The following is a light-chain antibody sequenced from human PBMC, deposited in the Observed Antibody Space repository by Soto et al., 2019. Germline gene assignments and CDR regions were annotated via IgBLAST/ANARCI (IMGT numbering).Light chain of an antibody. CDR3: SSYTGSDNYV. J-gene: IGLJ1*01. V-gene: IGLV2-8*01. Sequence: VLTQPPSASGSPGQSVTISCTGTSSDVGGYNYVSWYQHHPGKAPKLMIYEVSKRPSGVPDRFSGSKSGNTASLTVSGLQAEDEADYYCSSYTGSDNYVFGTGTKVTVL. CDR1: SSDVGGYNY. CDR2: EVS.